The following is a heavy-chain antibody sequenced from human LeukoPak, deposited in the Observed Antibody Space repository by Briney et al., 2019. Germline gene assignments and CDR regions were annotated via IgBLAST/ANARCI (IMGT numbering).Heavy chain of an antibody. Sequence: ASVKVSCKACGYTFSSYGISWVRQAPGQGLEWMGWISGYNGNTKYAQKVQDRVTMTTDTSTSTAYMELRSLRSDDTAVYYCARDVDSTMVLFDYWGQGTLVTVSS. D-gene: IGHD4/OR15-4a*01. CDR2: ISGYNGNT. J-gene: IGHJ4*02. CDR3: ARDVDSTMVLFDY. V-gene: IGHV1-18*01. CDR1: GYTFSSYG.